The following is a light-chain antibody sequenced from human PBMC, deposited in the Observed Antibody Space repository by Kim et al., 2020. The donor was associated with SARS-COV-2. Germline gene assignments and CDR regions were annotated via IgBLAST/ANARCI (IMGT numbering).Light chain of an antibody. CDR3: HQSIALPYT. J-gene: IGKJ2*01. V-gene: IGKV6D-21*02. CDR1: QTIGTS. Sequence: SLTPKGKVTITCRARQTIGTSLHWYQQKPDQSPVLLIKYASQSMSGVPSRFGGSGSGTDFTLTISSLEPEDAVAYYCHQSIALPYTFGQGTKLEI. CDR2: YAS.